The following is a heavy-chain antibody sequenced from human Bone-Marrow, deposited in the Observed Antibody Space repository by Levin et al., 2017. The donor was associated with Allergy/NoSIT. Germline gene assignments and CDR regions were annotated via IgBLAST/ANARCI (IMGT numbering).Heavy chain of an antibody. J-gene: IGHJ6*03. Sequence: SQTLSLTCAVYGGSFRDDQWSWIRQSPGKGLEWIGEINHSGSTNYNPSLKSRVTLSLDTPKNQFSLNLSSVTAADTAVYYCARVSKNYYYYYMDVWGKGTTVTVSS. V-gene: IGHV4-34*01. CDR1: GGSFRDDQ. CDR3: ARVSKNYYYYYMDV. CDR2: INHSGST.